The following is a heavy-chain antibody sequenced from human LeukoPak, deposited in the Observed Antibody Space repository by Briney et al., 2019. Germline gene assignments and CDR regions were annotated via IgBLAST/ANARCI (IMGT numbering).Heavy chain of an antibody. CDR1: GFTFSSYS. CDR2: ISSSSYI. CDR3: ARDPNVEWYYGSGSPDAFDI. Sequence: GGSLRLSCAASGFTFSSYSMNWVRQAPGKGLEWVSSISSSSYIYYADSVKGRFTISRDNAKNSLYLQMNSLRAEDTAVYYCARDPNVEWYYGSGSPDAFDIWGQGTMVTVSS. V-gene: IGHV3-21*01. J-gene: IGHJ3*02. D-gene: IGHD3-10*01.